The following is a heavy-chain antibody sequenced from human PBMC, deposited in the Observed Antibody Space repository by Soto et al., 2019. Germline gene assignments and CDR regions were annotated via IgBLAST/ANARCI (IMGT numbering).Heavy chain of an antibody. CDR1: GFTFSSYG. CDR2: ISYDGSNK. D-gene: IGHD6-6*01. J-gene: IGHJ6*02. CDR3: AKDPRRPSMSVWNGMDV. V-gene: IGHV3-30*18. Sequence: QVQLVESGGGVVQPGRSLRLSCAASGFTFSSYGMHWVCQAPGKGLEWVAVISYDGSNKYYGDSVEGRFTISRDNSKNTLYLQMDSVRDEDTAVYYCAKDPRRPSMSVWNGMDVWGQGTTVTVSS.